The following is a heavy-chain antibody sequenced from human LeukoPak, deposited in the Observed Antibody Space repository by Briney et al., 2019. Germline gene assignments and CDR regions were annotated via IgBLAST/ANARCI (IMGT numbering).Heavy chain of an antibody. CDR1: GGSTSSYY. Sequence: SETLSLTCTVSGGSTSSYYWSWIRQPPGKGLEWIGYIYYSGSTNYNPSLKSRVTISVDTSKNQFSLKLSSVTAADTAVYYCAGDLWFGELPSDYWGQGTLVTVSS. CDR2: IYYSGST. V-gene: IGHV4-59*12. D-gene: IGHD3-10*01. CDR3: AGDLWFGELPSDY. J-gene: IGHJ4*02.